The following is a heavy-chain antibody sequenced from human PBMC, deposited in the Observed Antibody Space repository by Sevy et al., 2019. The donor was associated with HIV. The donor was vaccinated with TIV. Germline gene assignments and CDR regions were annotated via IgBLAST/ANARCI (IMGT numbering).Heavy chain of an antibody. CDR3: ARVYPPIPGSLSWFDS. Sequence: SETLSLTCAVSGYSISSGYFWGWIRQPPGKGLEWIGSMFHSGTTYYNPSLESRVTLSVDTSKDQVSLKLTSVTAADTAVYYCARVYPPIPGSLSWFDSWGQGTLVTVSS. J-gene: IGHJ5*01. CDR2: MFHSGTT. D-gene: IGHD2-2*01. CDR1: GYSISSGYF. V-gene: IGHV4-38-2*01.